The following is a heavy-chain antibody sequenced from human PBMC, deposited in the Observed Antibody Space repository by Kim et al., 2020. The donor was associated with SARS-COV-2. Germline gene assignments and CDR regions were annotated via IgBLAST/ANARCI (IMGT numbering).Heavy chain of an antibody. D-gene: IGHD1-26*01. CDR3: ARDGGGSYYLIHY. J-gene: IGHJ4*02. V-gene: IGHV3-21*01. Sequence: ADSVKGRFTISRDNAKNSLYLQMNSLRAEDTAVYYCARDGGGSYYLIHYWGQGTLVTVSS.